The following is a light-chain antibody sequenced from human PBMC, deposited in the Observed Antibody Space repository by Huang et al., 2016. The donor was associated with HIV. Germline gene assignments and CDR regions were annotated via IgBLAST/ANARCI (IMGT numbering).Light chain of an antibody. CDR2: GAS. J-gene: IGKJ2*01. V-gene: IGKV3-15*01. CDR3: QQDNNWPYT. CDR1: QSFGSK. Sequence: DTVMTHTPATLSVSPGARATLSCRANQSFGSKLAWFQQKPGQAPRLLIHGASTRATGIPARFSGSGSGTEFTLTISSLQSEDFAVYYCQQDNNWPYTFGQGTKLEIK.